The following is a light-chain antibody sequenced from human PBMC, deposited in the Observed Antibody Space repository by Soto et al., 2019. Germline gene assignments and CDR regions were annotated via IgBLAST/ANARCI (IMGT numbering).Light chain of an antibody. Sequence: DIVMTQSPDSLAVSLGERATINCKSSQSVLSSSNSKNDLDWYHQKPGQPPKLLISWASTRESGVPDRFSGSGSGTDFTLTISSLHAEDVAVYYCQPYYSIPLTFGGGTKVEIK. CDR1: QSVLSSSNSKND. CDR2: WAS. CDR3: QPYYSIPLT. V-gene: IGKV4-1*01. J-gene: IGKJ4*01.